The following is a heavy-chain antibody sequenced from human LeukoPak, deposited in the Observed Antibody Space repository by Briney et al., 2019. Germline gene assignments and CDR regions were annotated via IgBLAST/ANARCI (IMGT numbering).Heavy chain of an antibody. J-gene: IGHJ4*02. CDR2: IRYDGSNK. Sequence: GGSLRLSCAASGFTFSSYGMHWVRQAPGKGLEWVAFIRYDGSNKYYADSVKGRFTISRDNSKNTLYLQMNSLRAADTAVYYCARQRGRWLQFFDYWGQGTLVTVSS. D-gene: IGHD5-24*01. CDR3: ARQRGRWLQFFDY. V-gene: IGHV3-30*02. CDR1: GFTFSSYG.